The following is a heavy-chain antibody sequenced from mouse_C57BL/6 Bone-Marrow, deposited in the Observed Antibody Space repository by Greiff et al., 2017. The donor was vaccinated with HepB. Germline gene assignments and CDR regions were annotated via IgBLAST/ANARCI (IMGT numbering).Heavy chain of an antibody. CDR1: GFTFSSYA. CDR2: ISDGGSYT. J-gene: IGHJ3*01. V-gene: IGHV5-4*03. CDR3: ARAAVGDPGFAY. Sequence: DVMLVESGGGLVKPGGSLKLSCAASGFTFSSYAMSWVRQTPEKRLEWVATISDGGSYTYYPDNVKGRFTISRDNAKNNLYLQMSHLKSEDTAMYYCARAAVGDPGFAYWGQGTLVTVSA. D-gene: IGHD1-1*01.